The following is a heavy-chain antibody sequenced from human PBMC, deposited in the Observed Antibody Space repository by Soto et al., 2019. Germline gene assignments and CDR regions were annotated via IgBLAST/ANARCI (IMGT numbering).Heavy chain of an antibody. CDR3: ARAELGASYYYYYGMDV. J-gene: IGHJ6*02. CDR2: ISGYNGDT. CDR1: GYTFTRYG. Sequence: ASVKVSCKASGYTFTRYGISWVRQAPGQGLEWMGWISGYNGDTNYAQKFQGRVSMTIDTSTATAYMELRSLTSDDTAVYYCARAELGASYYYYYGMDVWGQGTTVTVAS. V-gene: IGHV1-18*01. D-gene: IGHD1-7*01.